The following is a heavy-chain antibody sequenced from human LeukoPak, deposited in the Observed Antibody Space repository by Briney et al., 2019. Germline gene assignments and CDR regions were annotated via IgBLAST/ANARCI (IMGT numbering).Heavy chain of an antibody. Sequence: GGSLRLSCAASGFNFNTYAMTWVRQAPGKGLEWVSVIGSDGGGIQYADSVKGRFSISRDNSKNTLYLQMNSLRTEDTAIYYCAKYAPPTTVVTRFFDSWGQGSLVPVSS. CDR3: AKYAPPTTVVTRFFDS. CDR2: IGSDGGGI. V-gene: IGHV3-23*01. D-gene: IGHD2-21*02. J-gene: IGHJ4*02. CDR1: GFNFNTYA.